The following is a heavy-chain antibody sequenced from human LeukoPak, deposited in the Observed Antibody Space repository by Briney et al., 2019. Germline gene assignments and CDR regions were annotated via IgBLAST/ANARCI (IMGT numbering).Heavy chain of an antibody. CDR2: IKKDGSEK. Sequence: GGSLRLSCAASGFTFSSYWMSWVRQAPGKGLEWVANIKKDGSEKYYVASVKGRFTTSRDNAKNSLYLQMNSLRAEDTAVYYCAREGENWAYFDYWGQGTLVTVSS. CDR1: GFTFSSYW. J-gene: IGHJ4*02. CDR3: AREGENWAYFDY. V-gene: IGHV3-7*01. D-gene: IGHD7-27*01.